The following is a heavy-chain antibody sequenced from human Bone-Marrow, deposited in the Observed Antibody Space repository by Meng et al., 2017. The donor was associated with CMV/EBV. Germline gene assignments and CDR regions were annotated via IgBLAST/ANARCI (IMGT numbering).Heavy chain of an antibody. CDR3: AKDPAAAGLMDV. D-gene: IGHD6-13*01. V-gene: IGHV3-30*02. J-gene: IGHJ6*02. CDR1: GFTFSSYG. Sequence: GGSLRLSCAASGFTFSSYGMRWVRQAPGKGLEWVAFIRYDGSNKYYADSVKGRFTISRDNSKNTLYLQMNSLRAEDTAVYYCAKDPAAAGLMDVWGQGTTVAFSS. CDR2: IRYDGSNK.